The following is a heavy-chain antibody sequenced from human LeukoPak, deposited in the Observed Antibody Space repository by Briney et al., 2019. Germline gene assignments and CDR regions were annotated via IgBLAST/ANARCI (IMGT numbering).Heavy chain of an antibody. CDR3: ARVEFVVDIVATTEYYFDY. D-gene: IGHD5-12*01. V-gene: IGHV4-39*07. Sequence: PSETLSLTCTVSGGSISSGDYYWGWIRQPPGKGLEWIGSIYYSGSTYCKPSLKSRVTISVDTSKNQFSLKLSSVTAADMAVYYCARVEFVVDIVATTEYYFDYWGQGTLVTVSS. CDR2: IYYSGST. J-gene: IGHJ4*02. CDR1: GGSISSGDYY.